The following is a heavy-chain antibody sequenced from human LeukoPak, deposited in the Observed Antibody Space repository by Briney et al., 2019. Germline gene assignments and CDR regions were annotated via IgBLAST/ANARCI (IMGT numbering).Heavy chain of an antibody. V-gene: IGHV7-4-1*02. CDR2: INPNTGNP. CDR1: GYTFTSYA. Sequence: GASVKVSCKASGYTFTSYAMNWVRQAPGQGLEWMGWINPNTGNPTYAQGFTGRFVFSLDTSVSTTYLQISSLKAEDTAVYYCARAYQRLGGLSFPDQWGQGTLVTISS. D-gene: IGHD3-16*02. J-gene: IGHJ5*02. CDR3: ARAYQRLGGLSFPDQ.